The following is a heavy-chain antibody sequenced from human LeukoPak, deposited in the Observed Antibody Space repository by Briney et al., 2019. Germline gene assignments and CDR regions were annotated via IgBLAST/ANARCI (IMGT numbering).Heavy chain of an antibody. Sequence: GESLKISCKGSGYSFTSYWMGWVGQMPGKGLEWMGIIYPGASDTRYSPSFQGQVTISADKSISTAYLQWSSLKASDTAMYYCARLPVNRWAYGDLEYYFDYWGQGTLVTVSS. V-gene: IGHV5-51*01. D-gene: IGHD4-17*01. CDR3: ARLPVNRWAYGDLEYYFDY. CDR2: IYPGASDT. J-gene: IGHJ4*02. CDR1: GYSFTSYW.